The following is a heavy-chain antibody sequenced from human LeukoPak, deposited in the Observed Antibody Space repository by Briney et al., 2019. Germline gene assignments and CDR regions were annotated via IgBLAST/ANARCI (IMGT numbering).Heavy chain of an antibody. Sequence: PGGSLRLSCAASGFTFSSYAMSWARQAPGKGLERVSRINSDGSSTSYADSVKGRFTISRDTAKNTLYLQMNSLRAEDTAVYYCARDFYGSGSYYNPNWFDPWGQGTLVTVSS. V-gene: IGHV3-74*01. CDR1: GFTFSSYA. D-gene: IGHD3-10*01. CDR2: INSDGSST. CDR3: ARDFYGSGSYYNPNWFDP. J-gene: IGHJ5*02.